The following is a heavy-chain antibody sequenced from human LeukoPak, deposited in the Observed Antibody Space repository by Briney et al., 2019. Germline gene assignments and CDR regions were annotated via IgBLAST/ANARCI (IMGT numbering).Heavy chain of an antibody. V-gene: IGHV1-69*05. J-gene: IGHJ6*03. CDR1: GGTFSSYA. CDR3: ASSKLGYCSSTSCYPLYYYYYMDV. CDR2: IIPIFGTA. Sequence: ASVKVSCKASGGTFSSYAISWVRQAPGQGLEWMGGIIPIFGTANYAQKFQGRVTITTDESTSTAYMELSSLRSEDTAVYYCASSKLGYCSSTSCYPLYYYYYMDVWGKGTTVTVSS. D-gene: IGHD2-2*01.